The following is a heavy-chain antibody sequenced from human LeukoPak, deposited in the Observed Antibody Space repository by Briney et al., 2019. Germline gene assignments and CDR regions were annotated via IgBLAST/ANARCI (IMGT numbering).Heavy chain of an antibody. CDR1: GFTFTTYS. Sequence: GGSLRLSCAASGFTFTTYSMNWVRQAPGKGLEWVSYVSSTSRFIYYADSVKGRFTISRDNAKNSLYLQMNSLRAEDTAIYYCARNPYNGAYFEGYYYYYMDVWGKGTTVTVSS. J-gene: IGHJ6*03. V-gene: IGHV3-21*01. CDR3: ARNPYNGAYFEGYYYYYMDV. CDR2: VSSTSRFI. D-gene: IGHD2/OR15-2a*01.